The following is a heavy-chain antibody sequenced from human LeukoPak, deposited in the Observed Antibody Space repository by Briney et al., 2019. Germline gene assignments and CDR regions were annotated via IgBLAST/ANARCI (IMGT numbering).Heavy chain of an antibody. CDR3: ARVYSSGRSGWFDP. V-gene: IGHV4-34*01. D-gene: IGHD6-19*01. Sequence: SETLSLTCAVYGGSFSGYYWSWIRQPPGKGLEWIGEINHSGSTNYNPSLKSRVTISLDTSKNQFSLKLSSVTAADTAEYYCARVYSSGRSGWFDPWGQGTLVTVSS. J-gene: IGHJ5*02. CDR1: GGSFSGYY. CDR2: INHSGST.